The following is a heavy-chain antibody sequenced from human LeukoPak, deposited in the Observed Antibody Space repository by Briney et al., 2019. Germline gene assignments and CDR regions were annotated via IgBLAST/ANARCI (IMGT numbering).Heavy chain of an antibody. D-gene: IGHD6-19*01. CDR3: ARAHYSSGWYMGYAFDI. CDR1: GDSISSAGYS. CDR2: IYYSGST. V-gene: IGHV4-30-4*07. J-gene: IGHJ3*02. Sequence: SETLSLTCAVSGDSISSAGYSWSWIRQSPGKGLEWIAYIYYSGSTYYKPSLKSRVTISLDTSKNQFSLKLSSVTAADTAVYYCARAHYSSGWYMGYAFDIWGQGTMVTVSS.